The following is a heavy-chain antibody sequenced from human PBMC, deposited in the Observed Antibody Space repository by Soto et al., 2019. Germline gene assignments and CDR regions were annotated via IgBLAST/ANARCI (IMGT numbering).Heavy chain of an antibody. D-gene: IGHD7-27*01. CDR3: AREWGLLPYYVMNV. V-gene: IGHV4-61*03. CDR1: GDSVTSGSYY. Sequence: SETLSLTCIVSGDSVTSGSYYWTWLRQPPGKGLEWIGYISYTGRTEYNPSLQSRVTISVDTSKNNFSLNLISVTAAATAVYFCAREWGLLPYYVMNVWGDGTAVTVSS. J-gene: IGHJ6*04. CDR2: ISYTGRT.